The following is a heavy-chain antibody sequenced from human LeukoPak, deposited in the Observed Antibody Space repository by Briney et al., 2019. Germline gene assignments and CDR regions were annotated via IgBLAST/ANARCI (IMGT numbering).Heavy chain of an antibody. Sequence: GGSLRLSCAASGFTFSNYAMSWVRQAPGKGLEWVSAISGSGDNTYYADSVKGRFTVSRDNSKNTLYVQMKSLRAEDTAVYYCAELGITMIGGAWGKGTTVTISS. CDR1: GFTFSNYA. V-gene: IGHV3-23*01. J-gene: IGHJ6*04. CDR2: ISGSGDNT. D-gene: IGHD3-10*02. CDR3: AELGITMIGGA.